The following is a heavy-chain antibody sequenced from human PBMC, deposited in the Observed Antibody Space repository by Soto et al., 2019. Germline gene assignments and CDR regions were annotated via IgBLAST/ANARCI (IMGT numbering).Heavy chain of an antibody. CDR3: AREHGYQVHSLYNWFDP. CDR1: GFTFSSYE. V-gene: IGHV3-48*03. CDR2: ISTTGSTI. J-gene: IGHJ5*02. Sequence: GGSLRLSCTASGFTFSSYEMNWVRQAPGKEPEWVSYISTTGSTIYYADSVRGRFTISRDNAKNSLYLQMHSLRADDAAVYYCAREHGYQVHSLYNWFDPWGQGTLVTVSS. D-gene: IGHD2-2*01.